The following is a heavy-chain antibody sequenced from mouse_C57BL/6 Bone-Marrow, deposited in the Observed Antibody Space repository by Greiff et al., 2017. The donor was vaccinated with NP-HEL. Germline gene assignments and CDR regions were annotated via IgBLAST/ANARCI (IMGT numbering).Heavy chain of an antibody. CDR1: GFTFSNYW. Sequence: EVQLQQSGGGLVQPGGSMKLSCVASGFTFSNYWMNWVRQSPEKGLEWVAQIRLKSDNYATHYAESVKGRFTISRDDSKSSVYLQMNNLRAEDTGIYYCTFRYTRYWGQGTLVTVSA. D-gene: IGHD2-12*01. V-gene: IGHV6-3*01. J-gene: IGHJ3*01. CDR2: IRLKSDNYAT. CDR3: TFRYTRY.